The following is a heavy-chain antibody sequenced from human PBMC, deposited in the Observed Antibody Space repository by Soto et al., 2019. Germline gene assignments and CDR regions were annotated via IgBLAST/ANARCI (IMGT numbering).Heavy chain of an antibody. CDR1: GDSVSSNSAA. J-gene: IGHJ5*02. Sequence: SQTLSLTCAISGDSVSSNSAAWNCISQSPSRGLEWLGRTYYRSKWYNDYAVSVKSRITINPDTSKNQFSLQLNSVTPEDTAVYYCAREGSIAAAGSWFDPWGQGTLVTVSS. D-gene: IGHD6-13*01. CDR2: TYYRSKWYN. CDR3: AREGSIAAAGSWFDP. V-gene: IGHV6-1*01.